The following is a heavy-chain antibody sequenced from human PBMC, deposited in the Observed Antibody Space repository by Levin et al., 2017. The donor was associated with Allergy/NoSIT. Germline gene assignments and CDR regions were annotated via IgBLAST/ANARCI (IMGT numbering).Heavy chain of an antibody. CDR2: ISYSGST. Sequence: SETLSLTCTVSGDSISSNYWSWIRQPPGKGLEWIGYISYSGSTNYYPLFKSRVTISLDTSKNQFSLKLTSVTAADTAIYYCARVVSGGGYTKIDYWGQGTLVSVSS. D-gene: IGHD5-18*01. CDR1: GDSISSNY. V-gene: IGHV4-59*01. CDR3: ARVVSGGGYTKIDY. J-gene: IGHJ4*02.